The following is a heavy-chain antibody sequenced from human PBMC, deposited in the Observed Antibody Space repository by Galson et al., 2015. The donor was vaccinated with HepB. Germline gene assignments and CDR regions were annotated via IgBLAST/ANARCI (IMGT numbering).Heavy chain of an antibody. CDR2: ISSSGSTI. Sequence: SLRLSCAASGFTFSSYEMNWVRRAPGKGLEWASYISSSGSTIYYADSVKGRFTISRDNAKNSLYLQMNSLRAEDTAVYYCAREFALEMGGDYWGQGTLVTVSS. CDR1: GFTFSSYE. D-gene: IGHD5-24*01. J-gene: IGHJ4*02. CDR3: AREFALEMGGDY. V-gene: IGHV3-48*03.